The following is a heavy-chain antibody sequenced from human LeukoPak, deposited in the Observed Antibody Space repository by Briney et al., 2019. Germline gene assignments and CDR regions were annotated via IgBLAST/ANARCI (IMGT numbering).Heavy chain of an antibody. Sequence: ASVKVSCKASGYTFTSYDINWVRQATGQGLEWMGWMIPNSGNTGYAQKFQGRVTMTRNTSISTAYMELSSLRSEDTAVYYCARVTSQWLVVYYYYYMDVWGKGTTVTVSS. CDR3: ARVTSQWLVVYYYYYMDV. D-gene: IGHD6-19*01. CDR1: GYTFTSYD. CDR2: MIPNSGNT. J-gene: IGHJ6*03. V-gene: IGHV1-8*01.